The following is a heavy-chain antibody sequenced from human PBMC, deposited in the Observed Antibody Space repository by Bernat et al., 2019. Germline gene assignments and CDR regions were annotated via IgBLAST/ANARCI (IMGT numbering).Heavy chain of an antibody. J-gene: IGHJ4*02. CDR2: MNPNSGNT. CDR1: GYTFTSFD. D-gene: IGHD2-2*01. V-gene: IGHV1-8*01. Sequence: QVQLVQSGAEVKKPGASVKVSCKASGYTFTSFDINWVRQATGQGLEWMGWMNPNSGNTGYAQNFQGRVTMTRNTSISTAYMELSSLRSEDTAVYYCARSLNTIVVVPAAIDYWGQGTLVTVSS. CDR3: ARSLNTIVVVPAAIDY.